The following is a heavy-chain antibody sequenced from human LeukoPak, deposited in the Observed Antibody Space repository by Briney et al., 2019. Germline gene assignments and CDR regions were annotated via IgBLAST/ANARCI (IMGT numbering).Heavy chain of an antibody. CDR2: ISAYNGNT. D-gene: IGHD6-6*01. J-gene: IGHJ6*03. V-gene: IGHV1-18*01. CDR1: GYTFTSYD. Sequence: ASVKVSCKASGYTFTSYDINWVRQATGQGLEWMGWISAYNGNTNYAQKLQGRVTMTTDTSTSTAYMELRSLRSDDTAVYYCARDVRRGSSYYYYYYMDVWGKGTTVTISS. CDR3: ARDVRRGSSYYYYYYMDV.